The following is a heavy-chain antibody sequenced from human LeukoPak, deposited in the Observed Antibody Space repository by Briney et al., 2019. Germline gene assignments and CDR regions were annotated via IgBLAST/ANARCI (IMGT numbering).Heavy chain of an antibody. CDR1: GFTFSSYS. V-gene: IGHV3-21*01. J-gene: IGHJ5*02. CDR2: ISSSSSYI. Sequence: GGSLRLSCAASGFTFSSYSMNWVRQAPGKGLEWVSSISSSSSYIYYADSVKGRFTISRDNAKNSLYLQMNSLRAEDTAVYYCARDITMVRGVPFDPWGQGTPVTVSS. CDR3: ARDITMVRGVPFDP. D-gene: IGHD3-10*01.